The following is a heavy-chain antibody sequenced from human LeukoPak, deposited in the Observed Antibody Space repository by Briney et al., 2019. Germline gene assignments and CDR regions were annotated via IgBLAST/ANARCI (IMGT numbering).Heavy chain of an antibody. CDR3: ARRRTTFFDY. V-gene: IGHV4-39*01. CDR1: GDSLSSGTYY. D-gene: IGHD1/OR15-1a*01. Sequence: SETLSLTCTVSGDSLSSGTYYWGWIRQPPEKGLEWVGSIYYNGRTYYNPSLKSRVTISADTSKNRFSLKLSSVTAADTAVYYCARRRTTFFDYWGQGILVTVSP. CDR2: IYYNGRT. J-gene: IGHJ4*02.